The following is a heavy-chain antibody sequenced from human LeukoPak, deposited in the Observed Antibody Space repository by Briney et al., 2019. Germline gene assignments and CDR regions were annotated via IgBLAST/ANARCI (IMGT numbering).Heavy chain of an antibody. CDR2: INHGGST. CDR3: ARGTYAFXATARFXXY. J-gene: IGHJ4*02. Sequence: SETLSLTCAVYGGSFSGYYWSWVRQPPGKGLEWIGEINHGGSTNYNPSLKSRVTISVDTSKNQFSLKLSSVTAADTAVYYCARGTYAFXATARFXXYWGQGTLXTVS. CDR1: GGSFSGYY. D-gene: IGHD6-25*01. V-gene: IGHV4-34*01.